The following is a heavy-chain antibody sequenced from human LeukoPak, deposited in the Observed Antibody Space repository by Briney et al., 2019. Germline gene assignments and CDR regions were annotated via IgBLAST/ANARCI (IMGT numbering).Heavy chain of an antibody. CDR1: GYTFTGYY. J-gene: IGHJ5*02. CDR2: INPNSGGT. V-gene: IGHV1-2*02. CDR3: ARDQVVPAAMGNWFDP. D-gene: IGHD2-2*01. Sequence: GASVTVSCKASGYTFTGYYMHWVRQAPGQGLEWMGWINPNSGGTNYAQKFQGRVTMTRDTSISTAYMELSRLRSDDTAVYYCARDQVVPAAMGNWFDPWGQGTLVTVSS.